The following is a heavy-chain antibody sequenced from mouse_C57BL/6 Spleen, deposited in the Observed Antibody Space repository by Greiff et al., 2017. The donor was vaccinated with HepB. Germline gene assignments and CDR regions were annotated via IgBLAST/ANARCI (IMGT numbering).Heavy chain of an antibody. CDR2: IDPETGGT. Sequence: VQLQQSGAELVRPGASVTLSCKASGYTFTDDEMHWVKQTPVHGLEWIGAIDPETGGTAYNQKFKGKAILTADKSSSTAYMELRSLTSEDSAVYYCTRGGTGTTDYWGQGTTLTVSS. CDR1: GYTFTDDE. V-gene: IGHV1-15*01. D-gene: IGHD4-1*01. CDR3: TRGGTGTTDY. J-gene: IGHJ2*01.